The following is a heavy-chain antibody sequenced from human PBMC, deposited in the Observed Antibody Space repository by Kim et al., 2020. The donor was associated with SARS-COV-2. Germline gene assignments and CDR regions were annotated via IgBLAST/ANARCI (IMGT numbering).Heavy chain of an antibody. CDR2: ISSSGSTI. CDR3: ARDGGEDIVVVPAALDAFDI. CDR1: GFTFSDYY. V-gene: IGHV3-11*01. Sequence: GGSLRLSCAASGFTFSDYYMSWIRQAPGKGLEWVSYISSSGSTIYYADSVKGRFTISRDNAKNSLYLQMNSLRAEYTAVYYCARDGGEDIVVVPAALDAFDIWGQGTMVTVSS. D-gene: IGHD2-2*01. J-gene: IGHJ3*02.